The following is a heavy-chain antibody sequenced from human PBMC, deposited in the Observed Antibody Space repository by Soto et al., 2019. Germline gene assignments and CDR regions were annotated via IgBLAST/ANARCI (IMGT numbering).Heavy chain of an antibody. CDR1: GGPTSSYY. CDR3: ARHQAVAGPFYYYYYMDV. Sequence: SETLSLTCTVSGGPTSSYYWSWIRQPPGKGLEWIGYIYYSGSTNYNPSLKSRVTISVDTSKNQFSLKLSSVTAADTAVYYCARHQAVAGPFYYYYYMDVWGKGTTVTVSS. CDR2: IYYSGST. D-gene: IGHD6-19*01. V-gene: IGHV4-59*08. J-gene: IGHJ6*03.